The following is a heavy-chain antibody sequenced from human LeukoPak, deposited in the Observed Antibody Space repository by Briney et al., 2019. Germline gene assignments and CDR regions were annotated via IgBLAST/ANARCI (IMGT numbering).Heavy chain of an antibody. V-gene: IGHV4-61*01. J-gene: IGHJ4*02. D-gene: IGHD6-19*01. CDR2: IYYSGST. CDR3: AREDIAVAGAFDY. CDR1: GGSVSSGSYY. Sequence: PSETLSLTCTVSGGSVSSGSYYWSWIRQPPGKGLEWIGYIYYSGSTNYNPSLKSRVTMSVDTSKNQFSLKLSSVTAADTAVYYCAREDIAVAGAFDYWGQGTLVTVSS.